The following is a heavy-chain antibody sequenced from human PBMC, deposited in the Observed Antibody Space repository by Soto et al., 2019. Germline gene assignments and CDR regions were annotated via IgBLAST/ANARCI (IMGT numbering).Heavy chain of an antibody. J-gene: IGHJ5*02. CDR2: IIPIFGTA. CDR1: GGTFSSYA. V-gene: IGHV1-69*13. D-gene: IGHD1-7*01. Sequence: AAVEVSCKASGGTFSSYAISWVRQAAGQGVEGMGGIIPIFGTANYAQKFQGRVTITADESTSTAYMELSSLGSEDTAVYYCARGCQGFGTGTTYSWGQGTLVTVSS. CDR3: ARGCQGFGTGTTYS.